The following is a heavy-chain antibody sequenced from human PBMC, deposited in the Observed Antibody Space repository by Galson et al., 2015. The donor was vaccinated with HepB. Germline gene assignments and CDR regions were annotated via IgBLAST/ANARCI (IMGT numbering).Heavy chain of an antibody. CDR1: GYTFSNYA. CDR2: INAGNGDT. CDR3: ASGRHSGDYYFDYYYGMDV. D-gene: IGHD3-3*01. V-gene: IGHV1-3*01. J-gene: IGHJ6*02. Sequence: SVKVSCKASGYTFSNYAVHWVRQAPGQRLEWMGWINAGNGDTKYSQKFQGRVTITRDTSANTAYMELSSLRSEDTAVYYCASGRHSGDYYFDYYYGMDVWGQGTTVTVSS.